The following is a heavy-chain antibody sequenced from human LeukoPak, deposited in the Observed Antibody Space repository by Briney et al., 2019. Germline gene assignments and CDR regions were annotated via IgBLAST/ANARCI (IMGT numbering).Heavy chain of an antibody. Sequence: SETLSLTWTVSGASIISDTYYWGWIRQPPGKGLEWIGSIYYSGSTYYSPSLKSRVTMSVDTSTNQFSLKLISVTAADTALYYCARNFYDSSGYYLDDFYFDFWGQGTLVTVSS. CDR2: IYYSGST. J-gene: IGHJ4*02. CDR3: ARNFYDSSGYYLDDFYFDF. D-gene: IGHD3-22*01. CDR1: GASIISDTYY. V-gene: IGHV4-39*07.